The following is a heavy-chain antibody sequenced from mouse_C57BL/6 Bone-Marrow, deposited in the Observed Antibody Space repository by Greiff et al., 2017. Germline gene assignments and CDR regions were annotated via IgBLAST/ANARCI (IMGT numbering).Heavy chain of an antibody. CDR2: IDPSDSYT. CDR1: GYTFTSYW. V-gene: IGHV1-50*01. CDR3: ARPIYYDYEGGY. D-gene: IGHD2-4*01. J-gene: IGHJ2*01. Sequence: QVQLQQPGAELVKPGASVKLSCKASGYTFTSYWMQWVKQRPGQGLEWIGEIDPSDSYTNYNQKFKGKATLTVDTSSSTAYMQLSSLTSEDSAVYYCARPIYYDYEGGYWGQGTTLTGSS.